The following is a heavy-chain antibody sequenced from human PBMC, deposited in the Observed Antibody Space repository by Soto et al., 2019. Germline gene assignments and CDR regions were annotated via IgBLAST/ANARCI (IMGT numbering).Heavy chain of an antibody. CDR2: ISGSGGST. D-gene: IGHD3-22*01. CDR3: AKDSWDYDSSGYYDY. CDR1: GFTFSSYA. V-gene: IGHV3-23*01. J-gene: IGHJ4*02. Sequence: EVQLLESGGGLVQPGGSLRLSCAASGFTFSSYAMSWVRQAPEKGLEWVSAISGSGGSTYYADSVKGRFTISRDNSKNTLYLQMNSLRAEDTAVYYCAKDSWDYDSSGYYDYWGQGTLVTVSS.